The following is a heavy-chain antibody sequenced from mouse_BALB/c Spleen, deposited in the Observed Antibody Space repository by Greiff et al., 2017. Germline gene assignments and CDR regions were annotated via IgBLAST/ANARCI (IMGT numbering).Heavy chain of an antibody. D-gene: IGHD2-12*01. CDR1: GFTFSSYA. J-gene: IGHJ4*01. Sequence: EVKLMESGGGLVKPGGSLKLSCAASGFTFSSYAMSWVRQSPEKRLEWVAEISSGGSYTYYPDTVTGRFTISRDNAKNTLYLEMSSLRSEDTAMYYCALLRRGDWGQGTSVTVSS. V-gene: IGHV5-9-4*01. CDR3: ALLRRGD. CDR2: ISSGGSYT.